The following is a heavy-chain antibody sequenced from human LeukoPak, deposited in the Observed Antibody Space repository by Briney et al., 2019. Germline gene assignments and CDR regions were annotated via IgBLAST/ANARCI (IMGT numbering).Heavy chain of an antibody. V-gene: IGHV3-23*01. CDR2: IGDSGGNT. J-gene: IGHJ4*02. D-gene: IGHD3-10*01. CDR3: AKYRGFGDSYDS. CDR1: GFTVSSNE. Sequence: GGSLRLSCAASGFTVSSNEMSWVRQAPGKGLEWVSSIGDSGGNTYYADSVKGRFTISRDNSKNTLYLQMNSLRAEDTAVYYCAKYRGFGDSYDSWGQGTLVTVSS.